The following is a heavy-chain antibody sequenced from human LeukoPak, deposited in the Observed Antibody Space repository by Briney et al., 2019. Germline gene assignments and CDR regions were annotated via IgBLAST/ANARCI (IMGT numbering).Heavy chain of an antibody. CDR2: IYYSGST. CDR3: AREDPGEGATLIDY. V-gene: IGHV4-39*02. D-gene: IGHD1-26*01. CDR1: GGSIGSSSYY. Sequence: PSETLSLTCTVSGGSIGSSSYYWGWIRQPPGKGLEWIGSIYYSGSTYYNPSLKSRVTISVDTSKNQFSLKLSSVTAADTAVYYCAREDPGEGATLIDYWGQGTLVTVSS. J-gene: IGHJ4*02.